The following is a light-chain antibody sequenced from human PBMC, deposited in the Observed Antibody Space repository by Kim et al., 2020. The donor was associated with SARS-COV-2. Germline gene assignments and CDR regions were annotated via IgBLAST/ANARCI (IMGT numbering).Light chain of an antibody. Sequence: EVLMTQSPATLSVSPLERATLSCRASQGISSNFAWYQQKRGQAPRLLIYDASTRATGTPDRFSGSWSATESTLTISSLQSEDFAVYYCHQYKHWPLTFGGGTKVEIK. V-gene: IGKV3-15*01. J-gene: IGKJ4*01. CDR1: QGISSN. CDR2: DAS. CDR3: HQYKHWPLT.